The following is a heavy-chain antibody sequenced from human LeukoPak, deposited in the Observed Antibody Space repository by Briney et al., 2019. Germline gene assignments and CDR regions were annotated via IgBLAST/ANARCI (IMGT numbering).Heavy chain of an antibody. J-gene: IGHJ3*02. CDR3: ARISLGSGELLDAFDI. Sequence: GGSLRLSCAASGFTFSRHWMSWIRQAPGKGLEWVANIKEDGSEKYYVDDVKGRFTISRDNAKNSLFLQMNSLRGEDTAVYYCARISLGSGELLDAFDIWGQGTVVTVSS. V-gene: IGHV3-7*01. CDR1: GFTFSRHW. D-gene: IGHD3-10*01. CDR2: IKEDGSEK.